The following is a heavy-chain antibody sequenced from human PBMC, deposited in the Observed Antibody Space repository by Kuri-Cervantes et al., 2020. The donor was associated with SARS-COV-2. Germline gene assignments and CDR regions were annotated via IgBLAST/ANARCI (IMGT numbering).Heavy chain of an antibody. D-gene: IGHD2-2*01. CDR1: GGSISSSNW. Sequence: SETLSLTCAVSGGSISSSNWWSWVRQPPGKGPEWIGEIYHSGSTNYNPSLKSRVTISVDTSKNQFSLRLSSVTAADTAVYYCARDIVVVPAAMNNWFDPWGQGTLVTVSS. V-gene: IGHV4-4*02. CDR2: IYHSGST. J-gene: IGHJ5*02. CDR3: ARDIVVVPAAMNNWFDP.